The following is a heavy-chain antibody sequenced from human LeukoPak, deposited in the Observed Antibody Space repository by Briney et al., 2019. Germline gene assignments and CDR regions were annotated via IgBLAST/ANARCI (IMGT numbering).Heavy chain of an antibody. CDR1: GYTFTSYG. J-gene: IGHJ6*02. D-gene: IGHD3-3*01. CDR3: ARGSGRFLEWLEYYYYGMDV. CDR2: ISAYNGNT. V-gene: IGHV1-18*01. Sequence: ASVKVSCKASGYTFTSYGISWVRQAPGQGLEWMGWISAYNGNTNYAQKLQGRVTMTTGTSTSTAYMELRSLRSDDTAVYYCARGSGRFLEWLEYYYYGMDVWGQGTTVTVSS.